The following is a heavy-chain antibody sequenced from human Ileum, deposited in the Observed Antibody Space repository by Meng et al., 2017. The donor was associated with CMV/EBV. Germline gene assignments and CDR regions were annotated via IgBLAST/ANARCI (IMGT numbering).Heavy chain of an antibody. CDR3: ARASPQRRFLSY. D-gene: IGHD3-3*01. J-gene: IGHJ4*02. CDR1: GWAFSEYK. V-gene: IGHV4-34*01. Sequence: QVHLQQWGADLLTPSENLSLMCSVDGWAFSEYKWTWIRQPPGKGLEWIGEISHVGDTNYNPSLRGRVTISVDMSKKQFSLNLASVTAADTAIYYCARASPQRRFLSYWGQGTLVTVSS. CDR2: ISHVGDT.